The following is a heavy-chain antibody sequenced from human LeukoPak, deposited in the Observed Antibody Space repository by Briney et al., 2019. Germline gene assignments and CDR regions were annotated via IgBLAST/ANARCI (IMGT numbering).Heavy chain of an antibody. V-gene: IGHV4-34*01. CDR2: INHSGST. D-gene: IGHD3-22*01. CDR1: GGSISSYY. Sequence: SETLSLTCTVSGGSISSYYWNWIRQPPGKGLEWIGEINHSGSTNYNPSLKSRVTISVDTSKNQFSLKLSSVTAADTAVYYCARGRDDSSGYYYGHSPFDYWGQGTLVTVSS. CDR3: ARGRDDSSGYYYGHSPFDY. J-gene: IGHJ4*02.